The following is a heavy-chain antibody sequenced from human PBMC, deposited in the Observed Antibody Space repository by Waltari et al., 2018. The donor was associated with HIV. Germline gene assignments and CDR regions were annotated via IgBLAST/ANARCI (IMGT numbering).Heavy chain of an antibody. V-gene: IGHV3-7*03. Sequence: SGGGSAKPGGSLRVSCGVAGFSFERYWISWVSQAPGKGLEWVAKINQDGSEMYLVDSVKGRFTIFRDNIKKSVYLQMKNLRDEDTATYYCARSSSGVFDHWGQGSPVTVSS. D-gene: IGHD2-15*01. J-gene: IGHJ4*02. CDR2: INQDGSEM. CDR1: GFSFERYW. CDR3: ARSSSGVFDH.